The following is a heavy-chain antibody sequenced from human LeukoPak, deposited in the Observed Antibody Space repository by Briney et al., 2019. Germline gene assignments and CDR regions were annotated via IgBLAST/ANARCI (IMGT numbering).Heavy chain of an antibody. CDR2: IKQDGSEK. Sequence: GGSLRLSCAASGFTFSNYWMNWVRQAPGKGLEWGANIKQDGSEKYYLDSVKGRFTISRDNAKNSLYLQMNSLRAEDTAVYYCVRWNFDLPYGMDVWGQGTTVTVSS. CDR1: GFTFSNYW. D-gene: IGHD3-9*01. J-gene: IGHJ6*02. V-gene: IGHV3-7*01. CDR3: VRWNFDLPYGMDV.